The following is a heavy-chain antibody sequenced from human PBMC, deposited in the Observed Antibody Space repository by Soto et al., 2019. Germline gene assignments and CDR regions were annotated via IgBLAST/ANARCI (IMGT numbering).Heavy chain of an antibody. J-gene: IGHJ6*02. CDR1: GGSISSSSYY. Sequence: SETLSLTCTVSGGSISSSSYYWGWIRQPPGKGLEWIGSIYYSGSTYYNPSLKSRVTISVDTSKNQFSLKLSSVTAADTAVYYCARPGGYSSGWPSYYYYGMDVWGQGTTVT. CDR2: IYYSGST. CDR3: ARPGGYSSGWPSYYYYGMDV. V-gene: IGHV4-39*01. D-gene: IGHD6-19*01.